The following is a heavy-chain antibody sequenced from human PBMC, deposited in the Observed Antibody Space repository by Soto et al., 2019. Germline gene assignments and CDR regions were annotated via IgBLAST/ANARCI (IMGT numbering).Heavy chain of an antibody. CDR2: IYYSGST. CDR3: ARHSYYYGSTYGCWLDP. Sequence: SATLSLTCTVGGGSISSTSYYWGWTRQPPGKGLEWIGSIYYSGSTYYNPSLKSRVTISVDTSKNQFSLKLSSVTAADTAVYYCARHSYYYGSTYGCWLDPWGQGALVT. CDR1: GGSISSTSYY. V-gene: IGHV4-39*01. J-gene: IGHJ5*02. D-gene: IGHD3-10*01.